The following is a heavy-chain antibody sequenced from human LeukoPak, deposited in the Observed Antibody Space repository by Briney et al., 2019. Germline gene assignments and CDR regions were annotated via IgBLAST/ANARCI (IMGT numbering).Heavy chain of an antibody. CDR1: GFTFDDYD. V-gene: IGHV3-9*01. D-gene: IGHD3-22*01. CDR3: AKDIYYDSSGYIFDY. CDR2: ISWNSGSI. Sequence: GRSLRLSCAASGFTFDDYDMHWVRQAPGNGLEWVSGISWNSGSIGYADSVKGRFTIPRDNAKNSLYLQMNSLRAEDTALYYCAKDIYYDSSGYIFDYWGQGTLVTVSS. J-gene: IGHJ4*02.